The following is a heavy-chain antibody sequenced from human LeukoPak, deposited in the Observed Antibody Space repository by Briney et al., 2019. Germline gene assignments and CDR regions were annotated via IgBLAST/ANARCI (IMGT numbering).Heavy chain of an antibody. D-gene: IGHD4-17*01. CDR3: ARMTTPTDY. J-gene: IGHJ4*02. CDR1: GYTFTHYV. Sequence: ASLKVSCKTSGYTFTHYVISWVRQATGQGLEWMGWMNPNSGNTGYAQKFQGRVTMTRNTSISTAYMELSSLRSEDTAVYYCARMTTPTDYWGQGTLVTVSS. V-gene: IGHV1-8*02. CDR2: MNPNSGNT.